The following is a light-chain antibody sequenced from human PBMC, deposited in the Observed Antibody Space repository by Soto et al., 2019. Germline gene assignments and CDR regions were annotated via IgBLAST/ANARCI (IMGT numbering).Light chain of an antibody. CDR2: EVS. CDR3: SSYTTTNTYV. CDR1: SSDVGGYNY. Sequence: QSELTQPASVSGSPGQSITISCTGTSSDVGGYNYVSWYQQHPGKAPKLMIYEVSNRPSGVSYRFSGSKSGNTASLTISGLQAEDEADYYCSSYTTTNTYVFGTGTKLTVL. V-gene: IGLV2-14*01. J-gene: IGLJ1*01.